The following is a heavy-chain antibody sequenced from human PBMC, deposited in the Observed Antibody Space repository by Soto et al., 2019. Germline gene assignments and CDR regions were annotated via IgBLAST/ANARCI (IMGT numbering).Heavy chain of an antibody. V-gene: IGHV4-59*01. CDR3: ARDLARGLSDSFDP. CDR1: GGSISSYY. Sequence: SETLSLTCTVSGGSISSYYWSWIRQPPGKGLEWIGYIYYSGSTNYNPSLKSRVTISVDTSKNQFSLKLSSVTAADTAVYYCARDLARGLSDSFDPWGQGTLVTVSS. J-gene: IGHJ5*02. CDR2: IYYSGST. D-gene: IGHD3-16*01.